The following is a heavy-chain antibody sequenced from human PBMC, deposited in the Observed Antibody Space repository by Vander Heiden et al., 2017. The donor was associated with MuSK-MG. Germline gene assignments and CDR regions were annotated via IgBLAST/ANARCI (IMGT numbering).Heavy chain of an antibody. Sequence: EVQLLESGGGLVHPGGSLKLSCAVPGFTFSSYAMTWVRQAPGKGLECVSGISAGGDGTYYADSVKGRFTISRDNSKNTLYLQMNSLRAEDTAVYYCAKGYGSGSAKPLDNWGQGTPVTVSS. CDR2: ISAGGDGT. V-gene: IGHV3-23*01. D-gene: IGHD3-22*01. J-gene: IGHJ4*02. CDR3: AKGYGSGSAKPLDN. CDR1: GFTFSSYA.